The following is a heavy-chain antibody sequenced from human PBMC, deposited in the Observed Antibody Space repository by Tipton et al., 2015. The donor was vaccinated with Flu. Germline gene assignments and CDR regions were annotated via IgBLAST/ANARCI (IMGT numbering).Heavy chain of an antibody. CDR3: ARDTAD. Sequence: SLRLSCAASGFTFSRYAMSWVRQAPGKGLELVAAIRGGGGRWVAPVSGGGGAPFFAESVKDRFTISRDNSKNTVYLQMNSLRTEDMAIYYCARDTADWGQGTLVTVSS. CDR2: IRGGGGRWVAPVSGGGGAP. V-gene: IGHV3-23*01. CDR1: GFTFSRYA. D-gene: IGHD2-21*02. J-gene: IGHJ4*02.